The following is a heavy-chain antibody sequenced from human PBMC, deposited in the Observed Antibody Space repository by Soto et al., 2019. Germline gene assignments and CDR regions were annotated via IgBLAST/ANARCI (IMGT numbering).Heavy chain of an antibody. Sequence: EVQLVESGGGLVQPGGSLRLSCAVSGFTVSNNYMSWVRQAPEKGLEWISVIDSGGDTYYADSVKVRFIISRDNSKNTLYLQMNSLRVDDTAVYYCARGGGAYCGNDCIRAVDIWGQGTMVTVSS. CDR2: IDSGGDT. V-gene: IGHV3-66*01. CDR3: ARGGGAYCGNDCIRAVDI. J-gene: IGHJ3*02. D-gene: IGHD2-21*02. CDR1: GFTVSNNY.